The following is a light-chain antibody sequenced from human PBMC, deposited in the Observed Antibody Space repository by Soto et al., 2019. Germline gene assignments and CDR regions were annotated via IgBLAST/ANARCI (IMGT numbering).Light chain of an antibody. Sequence: QSALTQPASVSGSPGQSITVSCTGTNSDLGGYNYVSWYQHHPGKAPKLMIYEVSNRPSGVSNRFSGSKSGNTASLTVSGLQAEDEADYYCSSYAGSNLYVFGTGTKVTVL. J-gene: IGLJ1*01. CDR3: SSYAGSNLYV. CDR2: EVS. V-gene: IGLV2-14*01. CDR1: NSDLGGYNY.